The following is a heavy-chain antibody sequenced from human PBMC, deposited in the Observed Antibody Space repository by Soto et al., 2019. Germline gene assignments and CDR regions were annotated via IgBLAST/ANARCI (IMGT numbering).Heavy chain of an antibody. CDR2: VGANNGNT. J-gene: IGHJ4*02. CDR1: GDTFSRYT. CDR3: ARTSSGGDY. Sequence: ASVKVSCKAPGDTFSRYTINWVRQAPGQGLEWMGWVGANNGNTNYAQKLQGRVTLTTDTSTSTAYMELRSLRSDDTAVYYCARTSSGGDYWGLGALVTVSS. D-gene: IGHD3-22*01. V-gene: IGHV1-18*04.